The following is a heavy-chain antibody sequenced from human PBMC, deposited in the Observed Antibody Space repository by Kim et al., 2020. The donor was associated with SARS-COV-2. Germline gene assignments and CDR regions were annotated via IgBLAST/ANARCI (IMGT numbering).Heavy chain of an antibody. CDR2: IIPNLGIV. V-gene: IGHV1-69*02. J-gene: IGHJ3*02. CDR1: GGTFSSDT. Sequence: SVKVSCKASGGTFSSDTINWVRQAPGQGLEWMGKIIPNLGIVKYAQKFQGRVTITADKSTSTAYMELSSLRFEDTAMYYCASPNRPSMLNILNLFDIWGQGTMVTVSS. CDR3: ASPNRPSMLNILNLFDI. D-gene: IGHD3-10*02.